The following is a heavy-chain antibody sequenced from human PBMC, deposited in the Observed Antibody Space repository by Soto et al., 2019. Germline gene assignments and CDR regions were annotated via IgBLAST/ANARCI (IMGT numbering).Heavy chain of an antibody. J-gene: IGHJ6*02. CDR3: ARDGEWEPPRDYYYYYGMDV. CDR1: GFTFSNYE. Sequence: PGGSLRLSCAASGFTFSNYEMHWVRQAPGKGLEYVSGISNNGAHTDYAKSVKGRFTISRDNAENTLYLQMNSLRAEDTAVYYCARDGEWEPPRDYYYYYGMDVWGQGTTVTVSS. CDR2: ISNNGAHT. V-gene: IGHV3-64*01. D-gene: IGHD1-26*01.